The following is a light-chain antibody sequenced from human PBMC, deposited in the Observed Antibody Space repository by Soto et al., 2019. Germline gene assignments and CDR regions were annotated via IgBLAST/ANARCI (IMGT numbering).Light chain of an antibody. CDR1: QSVTSTH. CDR2: DAS. J-gene: IGKJ5*01. CDR3: QQYGSSPIP. Sequence: IVLTQSPGTLSLSPGERATLSCRASQSVTSTHLAWYQQKPGQAPRLLIYDASTRATGIPDRFSGSGSGTDFTLTISRLEPEDFAVYYCQQYGSSPIPFGQGTRLEIK. V-gene: IGKV3-20*01.